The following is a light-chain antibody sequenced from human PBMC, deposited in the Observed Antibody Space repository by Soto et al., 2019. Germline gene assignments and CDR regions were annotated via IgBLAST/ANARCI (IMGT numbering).Light chain of an antibody. CDR2: AAT. Sequence: DIQMTQSPSVLSASVGDRVTITCRASQGVGTYLAWFQQKPGKVPKRLIFAATSLQGGVPTRFRGSGSGTEFTLTISSLQPEDFATYYCLQHNTFLTFGGGTRVEIK. CDR3: LQHNTFLT. V-gene: IGKV1-17*03. CDR1: QGVGTY. J-gene: IGKJ4*01.